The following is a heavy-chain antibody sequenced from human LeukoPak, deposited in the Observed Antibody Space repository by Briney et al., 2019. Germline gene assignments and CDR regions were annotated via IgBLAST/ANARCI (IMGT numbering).Heavy chain of an antibody. V-gene: IGHV3-49*04. CDR1: GSTFGDYA. CDR2: IRSKAYGGTT. CDR3: TRDLGYAEGY. Sequence: GGSLRLSCTASGSTFGDYAMSWVRQAPGKGLEWVGFIRSKAYGGTTEYAASVKGRFTISRDDSKSIAYLQMNSLKTEDTAVYYCTRDLGYAEGYWGQGTLVTVSS. J-gene: IGHJ4*02. D-gene: IGHD2-15*01.